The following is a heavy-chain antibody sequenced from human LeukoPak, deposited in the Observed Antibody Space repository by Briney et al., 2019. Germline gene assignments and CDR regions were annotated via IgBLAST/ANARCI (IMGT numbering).Heavy chain of an antibody. D-gene: IGHD3-3*01. J-gene: IGHJ5*02. CDR3: ARDAEVGTLFGVLSRYIWFDP. Sequence: GGSLRLSCAASGFSFNYFWMTWVRQAPGKGLEWVANIKQDGNEKYYADSVKGRFTISRDNAKKSLYLQMNSLRVEDTAVYYCARDAEVGTLFGVLSRYIWFDPWGQGALVTVSS. V-gene: IGHV3-7*01. CDR2: IKQDGNEK. CDR1: GFSFNYFW.